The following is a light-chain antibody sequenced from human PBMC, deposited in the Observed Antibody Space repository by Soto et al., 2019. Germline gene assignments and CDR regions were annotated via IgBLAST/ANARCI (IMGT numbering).Light chain of an antibody. CDR1: SSNIGAGYN. V-gene: IGLV1-40*01. Sequence: QSVLTQPPSVSGAPGQRVTISCTGSSSNIGAGYNVHWYQQLPGTAPKLLIYGNSNRPSGVPDRFSGSKSGTSASLAITGRQAEDEAEYYCQSYDSSLSGWVLGGGTKLTVL. CDR3: QSYDSSLSGWV. J-gene: IGLJ3*02. CDR2: GNS.